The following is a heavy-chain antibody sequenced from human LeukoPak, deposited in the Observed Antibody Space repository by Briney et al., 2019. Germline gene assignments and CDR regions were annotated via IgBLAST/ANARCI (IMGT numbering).Heavy chain of an antibody. CDR2: IRYDGSNK. CDR1: GFTFSSYG. D-gene: IGHD6-13*01. CDR3: AKDIYSSSWYYFDY. V-gene: IGHV3-30*02. Sequence: GGSLRLSCAASGFTFSSYGVHWVRQAPGKGLEWVAFIRYDGSNKYHADSVKGRFTISRDNSKNTLYLQMNSLRAEDTAVYYCAKDIYSSSWYYFDYWGQGTLVTVSS. J-gene: IGHJ4*02.